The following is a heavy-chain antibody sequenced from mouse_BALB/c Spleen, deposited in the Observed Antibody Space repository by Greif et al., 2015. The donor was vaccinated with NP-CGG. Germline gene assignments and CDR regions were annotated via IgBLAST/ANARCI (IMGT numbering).Heavy chain of an antibody. CDR2: INPSSGYT. Sequence: VKLMESGAELARPGASVKMSCKASGYTFTSYTMHWVKQRPGQGLEWIGYINPSSGYTNYNQKFKDKATLTADKSSSTAYMHLSSLTSEDSAVYYCARFGNYGYFDVWGAGTTVTVAS. CDR1: GYTFTSYT. D-gene: IGHD2-1*01. J-gene: IGHJ1*01. V-gene: IGHV1-4*01. CDR3: ARFGNYGYFDV.